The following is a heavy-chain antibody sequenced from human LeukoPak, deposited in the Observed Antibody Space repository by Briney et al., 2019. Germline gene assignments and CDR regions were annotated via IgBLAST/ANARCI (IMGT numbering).Heavy chain of an antibody. D-gene: IGHD1-26*01. J-gene: IGHJ4*02. CDR2: IYH. Sequence: SETLSLTCTVSGGSISSFYWSWIRQPPGKGLEWIGCIYHNYNPSLRSRVTISVDTSKHHFPLRLSSVTAADTAVYYCARGVGATTQFDYWGQGTLVTVSS. V-gene: IGHV4-59*01. CDR1: GGSISSFY. CDR3: ARGVGATTQFDY.